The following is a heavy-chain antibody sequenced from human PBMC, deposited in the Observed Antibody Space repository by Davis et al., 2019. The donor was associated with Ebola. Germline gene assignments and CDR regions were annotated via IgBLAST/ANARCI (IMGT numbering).Heavy chain of an antibody. Sequence: MPGGSLRLSCTVSGGSISSYYWSWIRQPPGKGLEWIGYIYYSGSTNYNPSLKSRVTISVDTSKNQFSLKLSSVTAADTAVYYCARTPPSIAARFFDYWGQGTLVTVSS. J-gene: IGHJ4*02. V-gene: IGHV4-59*08. D-gene: IGHD6-6*01. CDR1: GGSISSYY. CDR3: ARTPPSIAARFFDY. CDR2: IYYSGST.